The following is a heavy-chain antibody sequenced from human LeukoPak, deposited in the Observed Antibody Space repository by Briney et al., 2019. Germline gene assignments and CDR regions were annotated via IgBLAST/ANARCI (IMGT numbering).Heavy chain of an antibody. CDR3: AKVRTGHYFDY. CDR1: GFTFTNYA. V-gene: IGHV3-23*01. CDR2: ISTSGGST. J-gene: IGHJ4*02. Sequence: GGSLRLSCAASGFTFTNYAMSWVRQAPGKGLEWVSSISTSGGSTYYADSVKGRFTISRDDSKNSLYLQMNSLRAEDTAVYYCAKVRTGHYFDYWGQGTLATVSS. D-gene: IGHD1-1*01.